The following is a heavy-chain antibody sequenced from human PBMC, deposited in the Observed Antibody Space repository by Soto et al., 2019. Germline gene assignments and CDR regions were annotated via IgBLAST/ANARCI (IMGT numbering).Heavy chain of an antibody. CDR2: IIPIFGTA. CDR3: AGPPSYYYDSSGYYRDVFDI. J-gene: IGHJ3*02. CDR1: GGTFSSYA. D-gene: IGHD3-22*01. V-gene: IGHV1-69*13. Sequence: ASVKVSCKASGGTFSSYAISWVRQAPGQGLEWMGGIIPIFGTANYAQKYQGRVTITADESTSTANMEQSSLRSEDTAVYYCAGPPSYYYDSSGYYRDVFDIWGQGTRVTVSS.